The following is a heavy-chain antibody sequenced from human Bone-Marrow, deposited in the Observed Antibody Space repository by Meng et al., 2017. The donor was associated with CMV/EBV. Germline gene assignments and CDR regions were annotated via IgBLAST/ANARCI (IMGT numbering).Heavy chain of an antibody. J-gene: IGHJ3*02. Sequence: GESLKISCAASGFILSNNYMSWVRQAPGKGLKWVSVIYTGGGTYYTDSVKGRFTISRDNSKDTLYLQMNSLRAEDTAVYYCARSTPDAFDIWGRGTMVTVS. CDR1: GFILSNNY. CDR3: ARSTPDAFDI. D-gene: IGHD2-15*01. CDR2: IYTGGGT. V-gene: IGHV3-53*01.